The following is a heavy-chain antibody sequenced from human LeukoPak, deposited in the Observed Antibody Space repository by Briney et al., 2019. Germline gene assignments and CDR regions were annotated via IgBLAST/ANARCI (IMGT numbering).Heavy chain of an antibody. J-gene: IGHJ4*02. CDR1: GGSISSSSYY. CDR3: ARDSRGYSSGWYFDY. V-gene: IGHV4-39*07. CDR2: IYYSGST. D-gene: IGHD6-19*01. Sequence: PSETLSLTCTVSGGSISSSSYYWGWIRQPPGKGLEWIGSIYYSGSTYYNPSLKSRVTISVDTSKNQFSLKLSSVTAADTAVYYCARDSRGYSSGWYFDYWGQGTLVTVSS.